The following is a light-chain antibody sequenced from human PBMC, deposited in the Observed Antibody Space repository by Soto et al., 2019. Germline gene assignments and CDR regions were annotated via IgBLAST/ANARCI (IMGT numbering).Light chain of an antibody. J-gene: IGKJ1*01. CDR2: DAS. CDR1: QSISSY. CDR3: QQLTDWPPQWP. V-gene: IGKV3-11*01. Sequence: EVVLTQSPDTLSLPPGERATLSCRASQSISSYLAWYQQKPGQAPRLLIYDASSRATGIPARFSGSGSGTDFTLTISSREPEDFAVYYCQQLTDWPPQWPFGQGTKVEIK.